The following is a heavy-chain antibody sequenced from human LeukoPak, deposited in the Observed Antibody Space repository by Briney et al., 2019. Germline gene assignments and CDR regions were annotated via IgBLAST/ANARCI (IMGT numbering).Heavy chain of an antibody. CDR2: IKSKTDGGTT. J-gene: IGHJ4*02. V-gene: IGHV3-15*01. CDR1: GFTYSNAW. Sequence: PGGSLRLSCAASGFTYSNAWMSWVRQAPAKGLEWVGRIKSKTDGGTTDYAAPVKGRFTISRDDSKNTLYLQMNSLKTEDTAVYYCTTGIAVAGREVALIDYWGQGTLVTVSS. D-gene: IGHD6-19*01. CDR3: TTGIAVAGREVALIDY.